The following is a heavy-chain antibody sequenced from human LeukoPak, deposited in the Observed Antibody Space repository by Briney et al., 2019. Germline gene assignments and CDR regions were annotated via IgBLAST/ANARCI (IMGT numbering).Heavy chain of an antibody. CDR2: IYSGGST. Sequence: GGSLRLSCAASGFTVSSNYMSWVRQAPGKGLEWVSVIYSGGSTYYADSVKGRFTISRDNSKNTLYLQMNSLRAEDTAVYYCARLQYYYDNSAYWGQGTLVTVSS. CDR1: GFTVSSNY. J-gene: IGHJ4*02. CDR3: ARLQYYYDNSAY. D-gene: IGHD3-22*01. V-gene: IGHV3-66*04.